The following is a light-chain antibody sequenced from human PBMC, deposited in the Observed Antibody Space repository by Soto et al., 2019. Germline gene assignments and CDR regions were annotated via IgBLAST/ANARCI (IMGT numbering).Light chain of an antibody. CDR1: QTINNY. CDR3: QQRSGWPPRLT. V-gene: IGKV3-11*01. CDR2: DAS. Sequence: EIVLTQSPATLSLSPGERATLSCRASQTINNYLAWYQQKPGQAPRLLVYDASYRAIGIPARFSGRGSGTDYTLTISSLAPEDFAVYYCQQRSGWPPRLTFGGGTQVEIK. J-gene: IGKJ4*01.